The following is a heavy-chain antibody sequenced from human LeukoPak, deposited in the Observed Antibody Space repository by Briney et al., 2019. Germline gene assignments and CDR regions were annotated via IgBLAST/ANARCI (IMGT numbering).Heavy chain of an antibody. CDR2: IYTSGST. J-gene: IGHJ3*02. Sequence: SETLSLTCTVSGGSISSYSWSWIRQPAGKGLEWIGRIYTSGSTNYNPSLKSRVTMSVDTSKNQFSLKLSSVTAADTAVYYCARIYFDSSGHDAFDIWGQGTMVTVSS. V-gene: IGHV4-4*07. CDR3: ARIYFDSSGHDAFDI. CDR1: GGSISSYS. D-gene: IGHD3-22*01.